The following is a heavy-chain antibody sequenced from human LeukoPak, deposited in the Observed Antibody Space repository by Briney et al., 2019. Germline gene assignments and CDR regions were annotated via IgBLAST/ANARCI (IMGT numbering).Heavy chain of an antibody. J-gene: IGHJ6*02. V-gene: IGHV1-2*02. CDR2: INTNSGGT. D-gene: IGHD3-9*01. Sequence: ASLKVSCKASGYTFTGYYMHWVRQAPGQGLEWMAWINTNSGGTTYAQKFQGRATMTRDTSISTAYMELSRLRSDDTAVYYFARAYYDMLTRYKTHRMDVWGQGTTVTVSS. CDR1: GYTFTGYY. CDR3: ARAYYDMLTRYKTHRMDV.